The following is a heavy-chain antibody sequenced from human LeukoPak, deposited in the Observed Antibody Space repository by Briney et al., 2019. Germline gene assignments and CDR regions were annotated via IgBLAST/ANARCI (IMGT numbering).Heavy chain of an antibody. CDR2: IYYTGST. Sequence: ASETLSLTCTVSGGSISSSSYYWGWIRHPPGKGLEWIGNIYYTGSTYYNPSLKSRVTISVDTSKNQFSLKLSSVTAADTAVYYCARRRSSGHLDYWGQGTLVTVSS. V-gene: IGHV4-39*07. D-gene: IGHD6-19*01. CDR3: ARRRSSGHLDY. J-gene: IGHJ4*02. CDR1: GGSISSSSYY.